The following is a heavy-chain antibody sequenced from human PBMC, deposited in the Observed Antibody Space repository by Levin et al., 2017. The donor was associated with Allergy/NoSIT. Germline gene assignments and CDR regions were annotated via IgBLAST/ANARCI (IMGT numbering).Heavy chain of an antibody. J-gene: IGHJ6*02. Sequence: PGGSLRLSCEASGFDFHIYIMNWVRQAPGKGLEWLSSITTGSNYKYYIDSVRGRFVISRDNGRNSLYLQMNSLRAEDTAVYYCARSHPLTGTTHFSYQDGMDVWGQGTTVTVSS. V-gene: IGHV3-21*01. CDR1: GFDFHIYI. CDR3: ARSHPLTGTTHFSYQDGMDV. CDR2: ITTGSNYK. D-gene: IGHD1/OR15-1a*01.